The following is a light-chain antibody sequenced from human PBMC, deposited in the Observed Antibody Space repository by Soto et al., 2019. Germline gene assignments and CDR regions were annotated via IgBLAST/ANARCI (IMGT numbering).Light chain of an antibody. J-gene: IGKJ5*01. CDR3: QQYGSSPRIS. V-gene: IGKV1-33*01. Sequence: DIQMTQSPSSLSASVGDRVTITCQSSQDINNYLNWYQQKPGKAPKLLIYDASNLEAGVPSRFSGSGSGTHFTLTISRLEPEDFALYYCQQYGSSPRISFGQGTRWRL. CDR1: QDINNY. CDR2: DAS.